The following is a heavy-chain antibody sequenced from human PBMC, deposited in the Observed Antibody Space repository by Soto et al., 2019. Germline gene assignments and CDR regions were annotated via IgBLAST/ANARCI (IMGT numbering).Heavy chain of an antibody. CDR2: ISAYNGNT. V-gene: IGHV1-18*01. CDR3: ARDHLGYSGYDRYRYFDL. D-gene: IGHD5-12*01. J-gene: IGHJ2*01. Sequence: QVQLVQSGAEVKKPGASVKVSCKASGYTFTSYGISWVRQAPGQGLEWMGWISAYNGNTNYAQKLQGRVTMTTDTSTSTAYMEQRSLRSDDTAVYYCARDHLGYSGYDRYRYFDLWGRGTLVTVSS. CDR1: GYTFTSYG.